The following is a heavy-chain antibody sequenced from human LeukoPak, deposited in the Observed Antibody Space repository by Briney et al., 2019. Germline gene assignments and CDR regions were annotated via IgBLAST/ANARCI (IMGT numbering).Heavy chain of an antibody. J-gene: IGHJ4*02. CDR1: GFTFSSYA. D-gene: IGHD3-22*01. Sequence: PGGSLRLSCAASGFTFSSYAMSWVRQAPGKGLEWVSAISGSGGSTYYAGSVKGRFTISRDNSKNTLYLQMNSLRAEDTAVYYRAKDLGYYYDSSGYYGFDYWGQGTLVTVSS. V-gene: IGHV3-23*01. CDR2: ISGSGGST. CDR3: AKDLGYYYDSSGYYGFDY.